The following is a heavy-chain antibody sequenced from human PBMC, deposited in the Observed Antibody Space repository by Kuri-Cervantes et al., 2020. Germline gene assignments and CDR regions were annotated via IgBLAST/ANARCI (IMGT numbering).Heavy chain of an antibody. V-gene: IGHV3-9*01. Sequence: GGSLRLSCAASGFTFDDYAIHWVRQAPGKGLEWVSGISWNSGSIGYVDSVKGRFTISRDNAKNSLYLQMNSLRAEDTALYYCAKGLYTTGGVLNYYGMDVWGQGTTVTVSS. CDR1: GFTFDDYA. J-gene: IGHJ6*02. D-gene: IGHD2-2*02. CDR2: ISWNSGSI. CDR3: AKGLYTTGGVLNYYGMDV.